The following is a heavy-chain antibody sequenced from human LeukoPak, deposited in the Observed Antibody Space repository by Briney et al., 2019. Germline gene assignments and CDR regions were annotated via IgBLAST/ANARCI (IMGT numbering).Heavy chain of an antibody. J-gene: IGHJ4*02. D-gene: IGHD3-10*01. V-gene: IGHV4-59*08. CDR3: ARAGGSGGLLWFGELPTTYFDY. CDR2: IYYSGST. CDR1: GGSISSYY. Sequence: PSETLSLTCTVSGGSISSYYWSWIRQPPGKGLEWIGYIYYSGSTYYNPSLKSRVTISVDTSKNQFSLKLSSVTAADTAVYYCARAGGSGGLLWFGELPTTYFDYWGQGTLVTVSS.